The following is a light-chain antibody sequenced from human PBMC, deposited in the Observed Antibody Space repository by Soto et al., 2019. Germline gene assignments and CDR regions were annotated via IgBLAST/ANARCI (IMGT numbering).Light chain of an antibody. CDR2: DVS. CDR1: SSDVGGYNY. J-gene: IGLJ3*02. V-gene: IGLV2-14*01. CDR3: SSYTSSSTWV. Sequence: QSALTQPASVSGSPGQSIAISCTGTSSDVGGYNYVSWYQQHPGKTPNLMIYDVSNRPSGVSNRFSGSKSGNTGSLTISGLQAEDEADYYCSSYTSSSTWVFGGGTKLTVL.